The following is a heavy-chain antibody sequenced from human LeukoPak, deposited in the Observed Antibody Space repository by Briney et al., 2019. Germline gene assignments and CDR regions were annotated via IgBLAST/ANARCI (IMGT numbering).Heavy chain of an antibody. CDR1: GFTVSSNY. Sequence: GGSLRLSCAASGFTVSSNYMSWVRQAPGKGLEWVSVIYSGGSTYYADSVKGRFTISRDNSKNTLYLQMNSLRAEDTAVYYCARGPYDSSGYYYEGYWGQGTLVTVSS. CDR3: ARGPYDSSGYYYEGY. V-gene: IGHV3-66*01. CDR2: IYSGGST. D-gene: IGHD3-22*01. J-gene: IGHJ4*02.